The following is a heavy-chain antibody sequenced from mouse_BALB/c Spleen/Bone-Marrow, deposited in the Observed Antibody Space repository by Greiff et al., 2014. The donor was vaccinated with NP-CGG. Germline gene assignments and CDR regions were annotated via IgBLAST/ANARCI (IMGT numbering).Heavy chain of an antibody. CDR2: ISTYSDNT. J-gene: IGHJ3*01. V-gene: IGHV1-67*01. Sequence: QVQLKESGPELVRPGVSVKISCKGSGYTFTDYAMHWAKQSHAKSLEWIGVISTYSDNTNYNQKFKGKATMTVDKSSSTAYMELARLTSEDSAIYYCASPIYYGNYEGFAYWGQGTLVTVSA. D-gene: IGHD2-1*01. CDR1: GYTFTDYA. CDR3: ASPIYYGNYEGFAY.